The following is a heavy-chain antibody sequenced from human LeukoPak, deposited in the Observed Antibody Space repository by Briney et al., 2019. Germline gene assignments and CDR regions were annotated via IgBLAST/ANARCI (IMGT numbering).Heavy chain of an antibody. CDR1: GFTFTKYG. CDR2: ISGGGVAT. D-gene: IGHD1-26*01. CDR3: AKDRVGATLYFDF. J-gene: IGHJ4*02. Sequence: GGSLRLSCAASGFTFTKYGMSWVRQAPGKGLEWVSAISGGGVATYYADSVKGRFTVSRDNSKNTLYLQMNSLRAEDTAVYYCAKDRVGATLYFDFWGQGTLLTVSS. V-gene: IGHV3-23*01.